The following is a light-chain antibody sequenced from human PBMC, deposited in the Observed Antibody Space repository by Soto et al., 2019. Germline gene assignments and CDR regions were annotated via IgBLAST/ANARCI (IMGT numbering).Light chain of an antibody. CDR2: GAS. J-gene: IGKJ5*01. CDR3: QQYGSSTIT. V-gene: IGKV3-20*01. CDR1: QSVSSSY. Sequence: IVWTQSPGTLSLSHGERATLSCRASQSVSSSYLAWYQQKPGQAPRLLIYGASSRATGIPDRFSGSGSGTDFTLTISRLEPEDFAVYYCQQYGSSTITFGQGTRLEIK.